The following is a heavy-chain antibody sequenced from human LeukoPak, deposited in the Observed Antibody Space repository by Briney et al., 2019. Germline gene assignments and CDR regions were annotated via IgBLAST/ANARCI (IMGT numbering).Heavy chain of an antibody. D-gene: IGHD5-18*01. J-gene: IGHJ6*03. CDR3: ARGRGYSYGPLNYYYMDV. V-gene: IGHV4-61*01. CDR1: GGSIRSGSYY. Sequence: SETLSLTCTVSGGSIRSGSYYWSWIRQPPGKGLEWIGYIYYSGSTNYNPSLKSRVTISVDTSKNQFSLKLSSVTAADTAVYYCARGRGYSYGPLNYYYMDVWGKGTTVTISS. CDR2: IYYSGST.